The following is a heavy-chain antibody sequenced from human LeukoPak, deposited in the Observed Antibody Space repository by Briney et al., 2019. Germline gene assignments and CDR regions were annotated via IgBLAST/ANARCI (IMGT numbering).Heavy chain of an antibody. J-gene: IGHJ4*02. Sequence: SETLSLTCTVSGGSISSYYWSWIRQPPGKGLEWIGYIYYSGSTNYNPSLKSRVTISVDTSKNQFSLKLSSVTAADTAVYYCARGRVAAGHWGQGTLVTVSS. CDR2: IYYSGST. V-gene: IGHV4-59*12. CDR1: GGSISSYY. CDR3: ARGRVAAGH. D-gene: IGHD2-15*01.